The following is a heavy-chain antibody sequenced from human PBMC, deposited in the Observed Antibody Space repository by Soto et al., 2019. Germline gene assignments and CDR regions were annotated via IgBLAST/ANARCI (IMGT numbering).Heavy chain of an antibody. D-gene: IGHD3-22*01. CDR2: ISAYNGNT. CDR3: ARTPYYYDSRPLDY. CDR1: GYTFTSYG. J-gene: IGHJ4*02. Sequence: GASVRVSCKASGYTFTSYGISWVRQAPGQGLEWMGWISAYNGNTNYAQKLQGRVTMTTDTSTSTAYMELRSLRSDDTAVYYCARTPYYYDSRPLDYWGQGTLVTVSS. V-gene: IGHV1-18*01.